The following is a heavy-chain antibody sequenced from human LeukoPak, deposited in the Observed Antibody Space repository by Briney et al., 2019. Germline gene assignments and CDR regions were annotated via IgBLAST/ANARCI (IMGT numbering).Heavy chain of an antibody. J-gene: IGHJ4*02. V-gene: IGHV3-33*08. Sequence: GGSLRLSCAASGFTFSNYVMNWVRQAPGKGLEWVAVIWHDGRNKYYVDSVKGRFTISRDNSKNTLYLQMNSLRAKDTAVYYCARIMNDFWSGYYPLALNSWGQGTPVTVSS. D-gene: IGHD3-3*01. CDR1: GFTFSNYV. CDR3: ARIMNDFWSGYYPLALNS. CDR2: IWHDGRNK.